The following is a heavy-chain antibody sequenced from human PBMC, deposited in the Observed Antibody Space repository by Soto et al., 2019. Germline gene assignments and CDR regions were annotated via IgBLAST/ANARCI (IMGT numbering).Heavy chain of an antibody. J-gene: IGHJ4*02. Sequence: XGTLSLTCTVSGGSISGHYWTWIRQSPGRGLQWLGFVSDSGKTNSDASLKGRLTISLDTSKKEISLRLTSVTAADTALYYCARGRAIYGEWDYFDTWGQGAQVTVSS. CDR2: VSDSGKT. CDR1: GGSISGHY. CDR3: ARGRAIYGEWDYFDT. D-gene: IGHD3-3*02. V-gene: IGHV4-59*07.